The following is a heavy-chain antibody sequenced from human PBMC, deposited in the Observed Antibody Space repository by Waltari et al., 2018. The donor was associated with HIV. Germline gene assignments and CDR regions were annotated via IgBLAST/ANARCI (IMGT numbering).Heavy chain of an antibody. CDR3: AIQYNPLNNYYYGMDV. CDR1: GFTFRNYG. J-gene: IGHJ6*02. Sequence: EVQLLESGGGLVQPGGSLRLSCVGSGFTFRNYGMTWVRQAPGKGLEWVSGLSGSGGSTNYADSVKGRFTISRDNSNNTSYLQMNSLRAEDTAVYYCAIQYNPLNNYYYGMDVWGQGTTVTVSS. CDR2: LSGSGGST. D-gene: IGHD1-1*01. V-gene: IGHV3-23*01.